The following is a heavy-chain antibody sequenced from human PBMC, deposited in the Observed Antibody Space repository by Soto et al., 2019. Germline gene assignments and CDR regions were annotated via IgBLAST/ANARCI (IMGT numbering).Heavy chain of an antibody. V-gene: IGHV4-34*01. J-gene: IGHJ6*02. CDR2: INHSGST. Sequence: QVQLQQWGAGLLRPSETLSLTCAVYGGSFSGYYWSWIRQPPGKGLEWIGEINHSGSTNYNPSLKSRVTISEASSKNLFSLKLSSVTAADTAVYYCARGLSATAYYYGSGSYYVWGQGTTVTVSS. D-gene: IGHD3-10*01. CDR1: GGSFSGYY. CDR3: ARGLSATAYYYGSGSYYV.